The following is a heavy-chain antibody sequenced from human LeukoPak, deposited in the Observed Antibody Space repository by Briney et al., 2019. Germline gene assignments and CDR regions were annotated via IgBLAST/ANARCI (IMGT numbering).Heavy chain of an antibody. Sequence: SVKVSCKASGGTFSSYAISWVRQAPGQGLEWMGGIIPIFGTANYAQKFQGRVTITRDTSASTAYMELSSLTSEDTAVYYCARDSRTISNWFDTWGQGTPVTVSS. CDR3: ARDSRTISNWFDT. D-gene: IGHD1-1*01. J-gene: IGHJ5*02. V-gene: IGHV1-69*05. CDR1: GGTFSSYA. CDR2: IIPIFGTA.